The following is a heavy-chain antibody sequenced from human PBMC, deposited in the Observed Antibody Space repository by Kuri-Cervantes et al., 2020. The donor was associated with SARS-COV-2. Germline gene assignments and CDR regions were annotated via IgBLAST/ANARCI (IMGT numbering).Heavy chain of an antibody. CDR3: ARGGDIVVVPAAIYHYWYFDL. D-gene: IGHD2-2*01. CDR1: GGSISSGGYS. CDR2: IYHSGST. J-gene: IGHJ2*01. V-gene: IGHV4-30-2*01. Sequence: SETLSLTCAVSGGSISSGGYSWSWIRQPPGKGLEWIGYIYHSGSTYYNPSLKSRVTISVDRSKNQFSLKLSSVTAADTAVYYCARGGDIVVVPAAIYHYWYFDLWGRGTLVTVSS.